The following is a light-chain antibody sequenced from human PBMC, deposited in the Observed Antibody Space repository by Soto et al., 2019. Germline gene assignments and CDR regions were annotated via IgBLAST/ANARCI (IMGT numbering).Light chain of an antibody. Sequence: QSVLTQPPSVSGAPGQRVTISCTGSSSNIGAGYDVHWYQQLPGTAPKLLIYGNSNRPSGVPDRFSGSKSGTSASLAITWLQAEDEADYYCQSYDSSLSGAAFGTGTKLTVL. V-gene: IGLV1-40*01. J-gene: IGLJ1*01. CDR2: GNS. CDR3: QSYDSSLSGAA. CDR1: SSNIGAGYD.